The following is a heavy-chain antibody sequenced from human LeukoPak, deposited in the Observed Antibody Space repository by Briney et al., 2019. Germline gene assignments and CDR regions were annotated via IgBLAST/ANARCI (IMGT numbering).Heavy chain of an antibody. CDR1: GGSISSYY. CDR3: ARGVRYFDWLLSSRSRNWFDP. CDR2: IYYSGST. D-gene: IGHD3-9*01. J-gene: IGHJ5*02. Sequence: SETLSLTCTVSGGSISSYYWSWIRQPPGKGLEWIGYIYYSGSTNYNPSLKSRVTISVDTSKNQFSLKLSSVTAADTAVYYCARGVRYFDWLLSSRSRNWFDPWGQGPLVTVSS. V-gene: IGHV4-59*08.